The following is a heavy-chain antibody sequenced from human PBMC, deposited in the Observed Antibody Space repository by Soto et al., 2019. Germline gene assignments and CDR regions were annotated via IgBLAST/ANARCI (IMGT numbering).Heavy chain of an antibody. V-gene: IGHV4-39*01. J-gene: IGHJ4*02. CDR1: GGSISSSSYY. D-gene: IGHD2-21*02. CDR2: IYYSGST. CDR3: AREGTEEGY. Sequence: SETLSLTCTVSGGSISSSSYYWGWIRQPPGKGLEWIGSIYYSGSTYYNPSLKSRVTISVDTSKNQFSLKLSSVTAADTAVYYCAREGTEEGYWGQGTLVTVSS.